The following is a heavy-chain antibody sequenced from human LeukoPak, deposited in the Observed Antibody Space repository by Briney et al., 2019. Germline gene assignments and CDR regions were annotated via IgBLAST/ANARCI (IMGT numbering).Heavy chain of an antibody. CDR2: IIPIFGTA. D-gene: IGHD2-15*01. V-gene: IGHV1-69*13. CDR3: AREGLYCSGGSCYPGDGFDM. CDR1: GGTFSSYA. J-gene: IGHJ3*02. Sequence: ASVKVSCKASGGTFSSYAISWVRQAPGQGLEWMGGIIPIFGTANYAQKFQGRVTITADESTSTAYMELSSLRSEDTAVYYCAREGLYCSGGSCYPGDGFDMWGQGTMVTVSS.